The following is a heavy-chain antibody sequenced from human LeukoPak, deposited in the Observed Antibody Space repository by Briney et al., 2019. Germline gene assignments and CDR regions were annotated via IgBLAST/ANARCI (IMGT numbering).Heavy chain of an antibody. CDR1: GYSFINFG. CDR3: ARAHSSGWSVDY. J-gene: IGHJ4*02. Sequence: GASVKVSCKASGYSFINFGLSWVRQAPGQGLEWMGWINPNSGGTNYAQKFQGWATMTRDTSINTAYMELSRLTSDDTAVYYCARAHSSGWSVDYWGQGILVTVSS. CDR2: INPNSGGT. V-gene: IGHV1-2*04. D-gene: IGHD6-19*01.